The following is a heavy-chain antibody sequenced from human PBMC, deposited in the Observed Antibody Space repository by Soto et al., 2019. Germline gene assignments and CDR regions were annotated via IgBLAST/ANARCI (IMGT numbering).Heavy chain of an antibody. CDR2: IYPGNSNT. V-gene: IGHV5-51*01. CDR1: GGSCTNYW. CDR3: ARPSDVGLASSFEY. Sequence: GESLQISCQCSGGSCTNYWIGWVRQMPGTGLEWLGIIYPGNSNTRCSPSFEGQVTMSADKSINTAYLQWSSLRASDTAIYFCARPSDVGLASSFEYWGQGTQVTVSS. J-gene: IGHJ4*02.